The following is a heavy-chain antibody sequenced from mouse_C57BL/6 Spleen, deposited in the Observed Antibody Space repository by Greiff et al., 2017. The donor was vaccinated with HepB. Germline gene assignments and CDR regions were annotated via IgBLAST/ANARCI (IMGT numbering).Heavy chain of an antibody. D-gene: IGHD4-1*01. CDR3: ARDLTGYFDV. V-gene: IGHV5-4*01. J-gene: IGHJ1*03. Sequence: EVKLQESGGGLVKPGGSLKLSCAASGFTFSSYAMSWVRQTPEKRLEWVATISDGGSYTYYPDNVKGRFTISRDNAKDNLYLQMSHLKSEDTAMYYCARDLTGYFDVWGTGTTVTVSS. CDR2: ISDGGSYT. CDR1: GFTFSSYA.